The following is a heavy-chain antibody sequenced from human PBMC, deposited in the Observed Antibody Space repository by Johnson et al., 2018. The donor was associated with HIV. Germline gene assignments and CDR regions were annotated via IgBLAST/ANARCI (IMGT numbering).Heavy chain of an antibody. CDR3: ARDPSRSPGAFDI. V-gene: IGHV3-53*01. CDR1: GFTVSSNY. Sequence: MQLVESGGGLIQPGGSLRLSCAVSGFTVSSNYMSWVRQGPGKGLEWVSVIYSGGTTNYADSVKGRFTISRDNSKNTLYLQMNNLRAEDTAVYYCARDPSRSPGAFDIWGQGTMVTVSS. CDR2: IYSGGTT. J-gene: IGHJ3*02.